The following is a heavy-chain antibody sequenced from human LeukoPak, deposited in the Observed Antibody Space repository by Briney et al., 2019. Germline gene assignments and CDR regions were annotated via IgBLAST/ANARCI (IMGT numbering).Heavy chain of an antibody. CDR3: KSGGAAPGSFDY. Sequence: PGGSLRLSCAASGFTFSNYWMSWVRQAPGKGLEWVANIKYDGNEEYYVDSVKGRFTISRDNAKNSLYLQLNSLRVEDTAVYYCKSGGAAPGSFDYWGQGTLVTVSP. CDR1: GFTFSNYW. J-gene: IGHJ4*02. CDR2: IKYDGNEE. V-gene: IGHV3-7*01. D-gene: IGHD1-1*01.